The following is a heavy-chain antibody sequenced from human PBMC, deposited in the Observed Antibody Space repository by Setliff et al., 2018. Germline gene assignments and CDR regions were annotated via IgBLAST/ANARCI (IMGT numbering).Heavy chain of an antibody. V-gene: IGHV4-39*02. J-gene: IGHJ4*02. CDR1: GGSMSRSNYY. CDR3: VRSTSYLDRRGYKGYYFDH. CDR2: VYYYSGVT. Sequence: PSETLSLTCSVSGGSMSRSNYYWGWIRQSPGKELEWIGSVYYYSGVTYYNPSLESRVTISRDNNNNSLYLQMNSLRNEDTALYYCVRSTSYLDRRGYKGYYFDHWGQGTPVTVSS. D-gene: IGHD3-22*01.